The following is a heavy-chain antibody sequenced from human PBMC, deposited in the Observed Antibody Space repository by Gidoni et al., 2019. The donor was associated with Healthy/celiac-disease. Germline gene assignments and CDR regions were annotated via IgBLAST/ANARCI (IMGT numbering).Heavy chain of an antibody. J-gene: IGHJ6*03. CDR2: IWYDGSNK. V-gene: IGHV3-33*01. D-gene: IGHD5-18*01. Sequence: QVQLVESGGGVVQPGRSLRLSCAASGFTFSSYGRHWVRQAPGKGLEWVAVIWYDGSNKYYADSVKGRFTISRDNSKNTLYLQMNSLRAEDTAVYYCARDPRYSYGRYYYYYMDVWGKGTTVTVSS. CDR1: GFTFSSYG. CDR3: ARDPRYSYGRYYYYYMDV.